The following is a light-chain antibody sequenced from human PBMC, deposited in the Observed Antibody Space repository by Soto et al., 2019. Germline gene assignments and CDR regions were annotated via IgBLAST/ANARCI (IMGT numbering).Light chain of an antibody. Sequence: QSALTQPASVSGSPGQSITISCTGTSYDIGGYKYVSWYQHHPGSAPKLLLYDVSNRPSGISHRFSGSKSGNTVYLTISGLQAEDEADYYCNSYTSWDRIEGVFGGGTKVTVL. CDR2: DVS. CDR1: SYDIGGYKY. V-gene: IGLV2-14*03. J-gene: IGLJ2*01. CDR3: NSYTSWDRIEGV.